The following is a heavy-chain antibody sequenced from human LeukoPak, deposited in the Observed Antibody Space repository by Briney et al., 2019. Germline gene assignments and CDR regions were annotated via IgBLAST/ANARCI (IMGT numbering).Heavy chain of an antibody. D-gene: IGHD1-14*01. CDR3: ARDNPAGP. CDR1: GGSISGYS. CDR2: IYTSGRT. V-gene: IGHV4-4*07. Sequence: SETLSLTCTVSGGSISGYSWSWIRQSAGKGLGWIGRIYTSGRTNYNPSFKSRVTMSIGTSKKQFSLKLTSVTAADTAVYYCARDNPAGPWGQGTLVTVSS. J-gene: IGHJ5*02.